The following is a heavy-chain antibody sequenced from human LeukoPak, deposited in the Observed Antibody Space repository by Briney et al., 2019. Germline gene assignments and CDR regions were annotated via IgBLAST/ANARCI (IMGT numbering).Heavy chain of an antibody. CDR3: AKGYGSGSYSYFDY. Sequence: GRSLGLSCAASGFTLDDYAMHWVRQAPGKGLEWVSGSSWNSGSIGYADSVKGRFTISRDNAKNSLYLQMNSLRAEDTALYYCAKGYGSGSYSYFDYWGQGTLVTVSS. D-gene: IGHD3-10*01. V-gene: IGHV3-9*01. CDR1: GFTLDDYA. CDR2: SSWNSGSI. J-gene: IGHJ4*02.